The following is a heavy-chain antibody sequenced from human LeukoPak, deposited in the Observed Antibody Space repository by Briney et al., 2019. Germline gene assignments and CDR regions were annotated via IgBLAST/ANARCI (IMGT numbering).Heavy chain of an antibody. CDR3: ARAWARREQQLALSWFDP. D-gene: IGHD6-13*01. CDR2: INHSGST. CDR1: GGSFSGYY. J-gene: IGHJ5*02. V-gene: IGHV4-34*01. Sequence: PSETLSLTRAVYGGSFSGYYWSWIRQPPGKGLEWIGEINHSGSTNYNPSLKSRVTISVDTSKNQFSLKLSSVTAADTAVYYCARAWARREQQLALSWFDPWGQGTLVTVSS.